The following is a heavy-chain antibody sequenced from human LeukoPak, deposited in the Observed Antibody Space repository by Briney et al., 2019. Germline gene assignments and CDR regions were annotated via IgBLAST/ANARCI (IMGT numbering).Heavy chain of an antibody. D-gene: IGHD2-21*01. Sequence: SETLSLTCTVSGGSISSYYWSWIRQPAGKGLEWIGRIYTSGSTNYNPSLKSRVTMSVDTSKNQFSLKLSSVTAADTAVYYCARDGTRLVNYYYYYMDVWGKGTTVTVSS. CDR2: IYTSGST. CDR3: ARDGTRLVNYYYYYMDV. CDR1: GGSISSYY. V-gene: IGHV4-4*07. J-gene: IGHJ6*03.